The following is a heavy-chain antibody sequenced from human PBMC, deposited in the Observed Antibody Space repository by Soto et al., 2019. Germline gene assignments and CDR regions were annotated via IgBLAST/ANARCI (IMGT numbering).Heavy chain of an antibody. J-gene: IGHJ4*02. D-gene: IGHD3-22*01. Sequence: GGSLRLSCAASGFTFSSYGMNWVRQAPGKGLEWVSSISSSSSYIYYADSVKGRFTISRDNAKNSLYLQMNSLRAEDTAVYYCARVKAPSGYYNYWGQGTLVTVSS. CDR1: GFTFSSYG. V-gene: IGHV3-21*01. CDR3: ARVKAPSGYYNY. CDR2: ISSSSSYI.